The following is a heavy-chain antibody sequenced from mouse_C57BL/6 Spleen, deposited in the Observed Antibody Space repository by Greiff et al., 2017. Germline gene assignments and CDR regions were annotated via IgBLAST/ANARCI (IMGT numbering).Heavy chain of an antibody. CDR2: ISSGGDYI. CDR1: GFTFSSYA. CDR3: TRGDDYGSPTGAMDY. V-gene: IGHV5-9-1*02. J-gene: IGHJ4*01. Sequence: EVQLVESGEGLVKPGGSLKLSCAASGFTFSSYAMSWVRQTPEKRLEWVAYISSGGDYIYYADTVKGRFTISRDNARNALYLQMSSLKSEDTAMYYCTRGDDYGSPTGAMDYWGQGTSVTVSS. D-gene: IGHD1-1*01.